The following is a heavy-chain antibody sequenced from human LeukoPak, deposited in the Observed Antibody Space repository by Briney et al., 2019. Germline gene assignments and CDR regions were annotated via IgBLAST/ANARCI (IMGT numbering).Heavy chain of an antibody. Sequence: QPGGSLRLSCAASGFTFSSYSMNWVRQAPGKGLEWVSYNSSTGSVIYYADSVRGRFTISRDNAKNSLYLQMNSLRAEDTAVYYCARELSLSHWGQGTLVTVSS. D-gene: IGHD2/OR15-2a*01. CDR1: GFTFSSYS. V-gene: IGHV3-48*01. CDR3: ARELSLSH. CDR2: NSSTGSVI. J-gene: IGHJ4*02.